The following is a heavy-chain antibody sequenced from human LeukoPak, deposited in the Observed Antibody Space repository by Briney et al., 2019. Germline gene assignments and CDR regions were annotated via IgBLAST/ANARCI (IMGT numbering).Heavy chain of an antibody. CDR2: VYYGGNI. D-gene: IGHD5-18*01. J-gene: IGHJ4*02. V-gene: IGHV4-39*07. CDR3: ARGNSYGSPTLDH. Sequence: SETLSLTCTVSGDSVSSGSYYWGWIRQPPGKGLEWIGSVYYGGNIYSNPSLTSRLTISKDTSRNQISLKLSSVAVADTAVYYCARGNSYGSPTLDHWGQGTLVTVSS. CDR1: GDSVSSGSYY.